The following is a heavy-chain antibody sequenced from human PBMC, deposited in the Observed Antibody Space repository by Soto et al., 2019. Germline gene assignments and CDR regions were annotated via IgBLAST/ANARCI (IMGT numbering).Heavy chain of an antibody. CDR2: VNPDNHNT. J-gene: IGHJ4*02. Sequence: QVQLVQSGPEVKKPGASVKVSCEVSGYRFPSFGINWVRQAPGQGVEWVGWVNPDNHNTNYAQNLKHTVSLTTDTSTNTAYLELRDHTSDDTAVYYCARVRFGDAFDYWGQGTLVTVSS. V-gene: IGHV1-18*01. CDR3: ARVRFGDAFDY. D-gene: IGHD4-17*01. CDR1: GYRFPSFG.